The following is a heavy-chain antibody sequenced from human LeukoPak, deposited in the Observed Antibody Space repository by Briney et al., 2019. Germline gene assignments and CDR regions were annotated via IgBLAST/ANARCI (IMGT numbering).Heavy chain of an antibody. J-gene: IGHJ4*02. CDR3: ARDIVRPRSSGYYQALDY. CDR1: GFTFSSYV. D-gene: IGHD3-22*01. V-gene: IGHV3-30*01. Sequence: PGGSLRLSCTASGFTFSSYVLHWVRQAPGEGLQWVAVISYDGSNQYYADSVKGRFTISRDNSKNPLYLQMTSLRAEDTAVYYCARDIVRPRSSGYYQALDYWGQGTLATVSS. CDR2: ISYDGSNQ.